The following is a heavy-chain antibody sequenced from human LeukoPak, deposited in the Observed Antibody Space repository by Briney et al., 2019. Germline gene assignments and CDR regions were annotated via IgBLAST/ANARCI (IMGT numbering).Heavy chain of an antibody. V-gene: IGHV3-21*01. D-gene: IGHD2-15*01. CDR3: ARVVVVAATPLVDY. CDR2: IDYDSSHI. J-gene: IGHJ4*02. Sequence: GGSLRLSCAASGFAFSTSAMNWVRQVPGKGLEWVSSIDYDSSHIYYADSVKGRFTISRDNAKNSLYLQMNSLRAEDTAVYYCARVVVVAATPLVDYWGQGTLVTVSS. CDR1: GFAFSTSA.